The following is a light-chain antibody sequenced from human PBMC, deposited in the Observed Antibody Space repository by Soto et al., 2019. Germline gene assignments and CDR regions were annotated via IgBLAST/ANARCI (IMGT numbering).Light chain of an antibody. CDR2: GAS. V-gene: IGKV3-20*01. CDR3: QQYGSSPSWT. J-gene: IGKJ1*01. Sequence: EIVLSQSLGTLSLSPGERATLSCMAIQSVRSNFLAWYQQKPGQAPRLLISGASSRAPGVADRFTGSGSGTDFTLTISRLEPEDFAVYYCQQYGSSPSWTFGQGSKVDNK. CDR1: QSVRSNF.